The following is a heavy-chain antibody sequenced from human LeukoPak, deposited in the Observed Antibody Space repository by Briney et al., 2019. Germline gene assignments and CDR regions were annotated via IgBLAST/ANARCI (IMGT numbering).Heavy chain of an antibody. V-gene: IGHV1-58*01. J-gene: IGHJ5*02. CDR2: IVVGSGNT. CDR1: GFTFTSSA. CDR3: AADLGLPSSGWSNWFDP. Sequence: SVKVSCKASGFTFTSSAVQWVRQARGQRLEWIGWIVVGSGNTNYAQKFQERVTITRDMSTSTAYMELSSLRSEDTAVYYCAADLGLPSSGWSNWFDPWGQGTLVTASS. D-gene: IGHD6-19*01.